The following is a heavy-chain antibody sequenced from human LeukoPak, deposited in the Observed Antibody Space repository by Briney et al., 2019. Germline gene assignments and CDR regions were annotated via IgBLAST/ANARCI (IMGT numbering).Heavy chain of an antibody. CDR2: ISHSGRTI. D-gene: IGHD6-13*01. J-gene: IGHJ5*02. Sequence: GGSLRLSCAASGFTFSNYELNWVRQAPGKGLEWVSYISHSGRTIYSADSVKGRFTISRDNAKNSLYLQMNSLRAEDTAVYYCARGVGSSRPGWFDPWGQGTLVTVSS. CDR1: GFTFSNYE. V-gene: IGHV3-48*03. CDR3: ARGVGSSRPGWFDP.